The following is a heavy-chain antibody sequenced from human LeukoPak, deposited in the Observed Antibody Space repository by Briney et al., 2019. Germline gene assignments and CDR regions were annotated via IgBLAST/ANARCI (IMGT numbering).Heavy chain of an antibody. J-gene: IGHJ5*02. V-gene: IGHV5-51*01. Sequence: GESLKISCKGSGYSFTSYWTGWVRQMPGKGLEWMGIIYPGDSDTRYSPPFQGQVTISADKSISTAYLQWSSLKASDTAMYYCARSSGWYVYWFDPWGQGTLVTVSS. CDR2: IYPGDSDT. CDR1: GYSFTSYW. CDR3: ARSSGWYVYWFDP. D-gene: IGHD6-19*01.